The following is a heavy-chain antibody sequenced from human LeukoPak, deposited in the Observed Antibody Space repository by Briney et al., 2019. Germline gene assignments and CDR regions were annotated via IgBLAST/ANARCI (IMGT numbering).Heavy chain of an antibody. J-gene: IGHJ3*02. CDR1: GDSISSGDYY. CDR3: ARRGGVRAPLVRAFDI. V-gene: IGHV4-30-4*08. Sequence: SETLSLTCTVSGDSISSGDYYWSWNRQPPGKGLEWIGFIYYTGSAYYNPSLKSRVTISIDTSKNQFSLKLSSVTAADTAVYFCARRGGVRAPLVRAFDIWGQGTMVTVSS. D-gene: IGHD1-26*01. CDR2: IYYTGSA.